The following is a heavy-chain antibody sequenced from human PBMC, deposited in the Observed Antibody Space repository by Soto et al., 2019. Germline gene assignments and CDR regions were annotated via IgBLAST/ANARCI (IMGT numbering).Heavy chain of an antibody. D-gene: IGHD5-12*01. Sequence: ESGGGVVQPGRSLRLSCAAPGFTFSSHAMHWVRQAPGKGLEWVAVIWYDGSKKYYADSVKGRFTVARDDSKNTLYLQMNSLRVDDTAVYYCARDPGYSGFDFDYWGQGTLVTVSS. J-gene: IGHJ4*02. CDR2: IWYDGSKK. V-gene: IGHV3-33*01. CDR1: GFTFSSHA. CDR3: ARDPGYSGFDFDY.